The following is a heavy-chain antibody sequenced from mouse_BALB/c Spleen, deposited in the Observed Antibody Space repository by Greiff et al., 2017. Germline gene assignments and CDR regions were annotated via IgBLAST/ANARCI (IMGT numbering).Heavy chain of an antibody. D-gene: IGHD1-1*02. V-gene: IGHV5-9-3*01. CDR1: GFTFSSYA. CDR3: ARRGGYFDY. J-gene: IGHJ2*01. Sequence: EVQLVESGGGLVKPGGSLKLSCAASGFTFSSYAMSWVRQTPEKRLEWVATISSGGSYTYYPDSVKGRFTISRDNAKNTLYLQMSSLRSEDTAMYYCARRGGYFDYWGQGTTLTVSS. CDR2: ISSGGSYT.